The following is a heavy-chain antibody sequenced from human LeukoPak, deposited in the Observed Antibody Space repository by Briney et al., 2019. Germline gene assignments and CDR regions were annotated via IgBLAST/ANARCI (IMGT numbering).Heavy chain of an antibody. CDR2: IIPIFGTA. CDR1: GGTFSSYA. J-gene: IGHJ5*02. V-gene: IGHV1-69*06. D-gene: IGHD2-2*01. Sequence: SVKVSCKVSGGTFSSYAISWVRQAPGQGLEWMGGIIPIFGTANYAQKFQGRVTITADKSTSTAYMELSSLRSEDTAVYYCARLPYCSSTSCYLNWFDPWGQGTLVTVSS. CDR3: ARLPYCSSTSCYLNWFDP.